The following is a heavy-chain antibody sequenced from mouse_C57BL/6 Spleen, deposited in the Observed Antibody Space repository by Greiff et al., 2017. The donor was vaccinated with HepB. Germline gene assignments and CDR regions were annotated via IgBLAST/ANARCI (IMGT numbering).Heavy chain of an antibody. CDR1: GYTFTDYE. CDR3: TRFSIYYDYRYYFDY. CDR2: IDPETGGT. D-gene: IGHD2-4*01. V-gene: IGHV1-15*01. Sequence: QVQLQQSGAELVRPGASVTLSCKASGYTFTDYEMHWVKQTPVHGLEWIGAIDPETGGTAYNQKSKGKAILTADKSSSTAYMELRSLTSEDSAVYYCTRFSIYYDYRYYFDYWGQGTTLTVSS. J-gene: IGHJ2*01.